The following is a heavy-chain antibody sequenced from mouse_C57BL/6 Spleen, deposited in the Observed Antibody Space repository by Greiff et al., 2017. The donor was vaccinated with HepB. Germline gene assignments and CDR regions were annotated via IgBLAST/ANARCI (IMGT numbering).Heavy chain of an antibody. CDR3: ARERTVVANAMDY. D-gene: IGHD1-1*01. V-gene: IGHV1-7*01. Sequence: QVQLQQSGAELAKPGASVKLSCKASGYTFTSYWMHWVKQRPGQGLEWIGYINPSSGYTKYNQKFKDKATLTADKSSSTAYMQLSSLTYEDSAVYYYARERTVVANAMDYWGQGTSVTVSS. CDR1: GYTFTSYW. CDR2: INPSSGYT. J-gene: IGHJ4*01.